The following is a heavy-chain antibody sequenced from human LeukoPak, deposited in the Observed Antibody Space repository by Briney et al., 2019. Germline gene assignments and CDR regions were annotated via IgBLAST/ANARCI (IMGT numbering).Heavy chain of an antibody. CDR1: GHSFTSYW. CDR3: ARAKAYSSSRYYFDY. Sequence: GESLKISCKDSGHSFTSYWIGWVRQMPGKGLEWMGIIYPGDSDTRYSPSFQGRVTISADKSISTAYLQWSSLKASDTAMYYCARAKAYSSSRYYFDYWGQGTLVTVSS. CDR2: IYPGDSDT. J-gene: IGHJ4*02. V-gene: IGHV5-51*01. D-gene: IGHD6-13*01.